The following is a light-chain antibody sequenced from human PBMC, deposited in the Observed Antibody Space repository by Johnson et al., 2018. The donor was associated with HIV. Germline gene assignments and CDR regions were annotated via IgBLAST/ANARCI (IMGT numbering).Light chain of an antibody. CDR3: GIWDSSLRGYV. CDR1: SSNIGNNY. V-gene: IGLV1-51*01. Sequence: QSVLTQPPSVSAAPGQKVTISCYGSSSNIGNNYVSWYQQLQGTAPKVLIYDNNKRPSGIPDRFSGSKSGTSATLGITGLQPGDEADYYCGIWDSSLRGYVFGTGTKVTVL. CDR2: DNN. J-gene: IGLJ1*01.